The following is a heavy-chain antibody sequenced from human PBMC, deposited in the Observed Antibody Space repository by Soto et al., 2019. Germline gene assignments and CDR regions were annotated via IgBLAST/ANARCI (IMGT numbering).Heavy chain of an antibody. CDR2: IYWDDDK. D-gene: IGHD3-10*01. V-gene: IGHV2-5*02. Sequence: VPHLVNPTQTLTLTCTFSGFSLSTSGVGVGRIRQPPGKALEWLALIYWDDDKRYCPSLKNRVTITKDTSKNQVVLTMINVDPVDTATYYCGRRQYLSGHYYFDYWGQGTLVTVSS. CDR1: GFSLSTSGVG. J-gene: IGHJ4*02. CDR3: GRRQYLSGHYYFDY.